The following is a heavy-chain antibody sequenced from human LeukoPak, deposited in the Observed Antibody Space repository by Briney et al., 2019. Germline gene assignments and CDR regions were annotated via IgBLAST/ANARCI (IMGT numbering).Heavy chain of an antibody. J-gene: IGHJ3*02. CDR3: ARDRGAGYYDSSGYCYDAFDI. D-gene: IGHD3-22*01. Sequence: SETLSLTCTVSGGSISSYYWSWIRQPPGKGLEWIGYIYYSGSTNYNPSLKSRVTISVDTSKNQFSLKLSSVTAADTAVYYCARDRGAGYYDSSGYCYDAFDIWGQGTMVTVSS. CDR1: GGSISSYY. V-gene: IGHV4-59*01. CDR2: IYYSGST.